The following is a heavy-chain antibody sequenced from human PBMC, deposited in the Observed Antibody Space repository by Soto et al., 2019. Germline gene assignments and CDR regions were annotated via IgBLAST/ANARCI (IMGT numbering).Heavy chain of an antibody. CDR2: IQRGGSI. CDR3: ARDDVHCSGGICYGVHMDV. J-gene: IGHJ6*03. CDR1: GFTGSSKY. V-gene: IGHV3-66*01. Sequence: EVQLVESWGGLVQPGGSLRLSCAASGFTGSSKYMSGVRQAPGKGLERVAVIQRGGSINYADSVKGRFAISRDSSKNTPYLQLNSLIVEVTDVYYCARDDVHCSGGICYGVHMDVWGKGTTVNVPS. D-gene: IGHD2-15*01.